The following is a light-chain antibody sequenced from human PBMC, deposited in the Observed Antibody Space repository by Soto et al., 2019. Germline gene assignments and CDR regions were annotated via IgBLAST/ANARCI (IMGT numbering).Light chain of an antibody. CDR1: QSVSSN. CDR3: QQYNNLPTWT. CDR2: GAS. J-gene: IGKJ1*01. V-gene: IGKV3-15*01. Sequence: EIVMTQSPATLSVSPVEGASVSCRASQSVSSNLAWYQQKPGQAPRLLIYGASTRATGIPARFSGSGSETEFTLTISSLQAEDSAVYFCQQYNNLPTWTFGQGTKVDIK.